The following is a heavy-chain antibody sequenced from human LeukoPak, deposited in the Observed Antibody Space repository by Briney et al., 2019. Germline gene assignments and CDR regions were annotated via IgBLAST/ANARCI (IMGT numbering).Heavy chain of an antibody. CDR3: AVYNWNSKRDLDY. CDR2: IKHDGSER. V-gene: IGHV3-7*05. J-gene: IGHJ4*02. D-gene: IGHD1-7*01. CDR1: GFTFSSHW. Sequence: PGGSLRLSRAASGFTFSSHWMAWVRQAPGKGLEWVANIKHDGSERYYVGSVQGRFTISRDNAKNSLYLQMNSLRAEDTAVYYCAVYNWNSKRDLDYWGQGTLVTVSS.